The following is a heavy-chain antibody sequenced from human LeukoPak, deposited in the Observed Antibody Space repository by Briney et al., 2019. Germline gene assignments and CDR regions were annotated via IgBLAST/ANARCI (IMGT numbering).Heavy chain of an antibody. J-gene: IGHJ4*02. V-gene: IGHV5-51*01. D-gene: IGHD3-3*01. CDR1: GYSFTSNW. Sequence: GESLKISCKGAGYSFTSNWIGWVRQMPGKGLEWMGIIYPGDSDTRYSPSFQGQVTISADKSISTAYLQWRSLKASDTAMYYCARGFGVVIIPFDYWGQGTLVTVSS. CDR2: IYPGDSDT. CDR3: ARGFGVVIIPFDY.